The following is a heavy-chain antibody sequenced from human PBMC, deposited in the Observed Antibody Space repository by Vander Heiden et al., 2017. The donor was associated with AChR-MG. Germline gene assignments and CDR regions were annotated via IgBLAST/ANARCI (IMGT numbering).Heavy chain of an antibody. CDR3: ARPFAPYYYDSSGYYHLDY. Sequence: QVPLVQSGAEVTKPGASVKVSCTASGYTFTGYYMHWVRQAPGKGLEWRGWINPNSGGTNEAQKFQGRVTMTRDTAISTAYMELSRLRSDDTAVYYCARPFAPYYYDSSGYYHLDYWGQGTLVNVSS. J-gene: IGHJ4*02. CDR1: GYTFTGYY. D-gene: IGHD3-22*01. V-gene: IGHV1-2*02. CDR2: INPNSGGT.